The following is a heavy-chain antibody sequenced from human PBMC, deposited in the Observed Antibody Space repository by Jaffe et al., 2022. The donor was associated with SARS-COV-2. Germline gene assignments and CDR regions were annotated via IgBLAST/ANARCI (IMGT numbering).Heavy chain of an antibody. CDR1: GGSISSGNYF. CDR2: IYYSGST. D-gene: IGHD3-22*01. CDR3: ASSGSYYDSSGTRYFDL. J-gene: IGHJ2*01. V-gene: IGHV4-30-4*01. Sequence: QVQLQESGPGLVKPSQTLSLTCTVSGGSISSGNYFWSWIRQPPGKGLEWIGHIYYSGSTYYNPSLKSRVTISIDTSKNQFSLKLSSVTAADTAVYYCASSGSYYDSSGTRYFDLWGRGTLVTVSS.